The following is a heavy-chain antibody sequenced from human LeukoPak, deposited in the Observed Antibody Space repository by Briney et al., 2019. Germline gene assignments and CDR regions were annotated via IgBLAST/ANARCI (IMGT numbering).Heavy chain of an antibody. CDR1: GFTVSSNY. V-gene: IGHV3-11*06. J-gene: IGHJ5*02. D-gene: IGHD3-10*01. CDR3: ARGTYGSPRWFDP. CDR2: ISSSSSYT. Sequence: GGSLRLSCAASGFTVSSNYMSWVRQAPGKGLEWVSYISSSSSYTNYADSVKGRLTISRDNAKNSLYLQMNSLRAEDTAVYYCARGTYGSPRWFDPWGQGTLVTVSS.